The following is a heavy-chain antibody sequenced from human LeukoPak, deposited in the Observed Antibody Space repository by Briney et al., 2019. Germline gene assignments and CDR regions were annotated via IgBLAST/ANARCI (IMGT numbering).Heavy chain of an antibody. CDR2: ISGSGGST. J-gene: IGHJ6*03. CDR1: GFTFSSYA. Sequence: GGSLRLSCAASGFTFSSYAMSWLRQAPGKRLEWVSGISGSGGSTYYADSVKGPVTISRDNSKNTLYLQMNRLRAEDTAVYYCAKRDGYCSSTSCLYYYYMDVWGEGTTVTVYS. V-gene: IGHV3-23*01. D-gene: IGHD2-2*01. CDR3: AKRDGYCSSTSCLYYYYMDV.